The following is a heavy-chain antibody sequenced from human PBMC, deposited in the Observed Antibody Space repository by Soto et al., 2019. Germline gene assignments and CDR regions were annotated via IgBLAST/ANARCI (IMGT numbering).Heavy chain of an antibody. D-gene: IGHD2-21*01. CDR2: TYYRSKWYN. CDR1: GDSVSSDRAA. V-gene: IGHV6-1*01. Sequence: SQTLSLTCAISGDSVSSDRAAWIWIRQSPSRGLEWLGRTYYRSKWYNDYAVSVKSRITISADTSNNQFSLRLNSVTPEDTAVYYCAREGLLSIYSAYSWFDTWVHGTLVTVSS. J-gene: IGHJ5*01. CDR3: AREGLLSIYSAYSWFDT.